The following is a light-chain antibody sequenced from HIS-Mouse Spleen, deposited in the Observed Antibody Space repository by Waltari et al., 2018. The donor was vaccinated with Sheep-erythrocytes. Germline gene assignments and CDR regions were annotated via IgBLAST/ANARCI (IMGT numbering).Light chain of an antibody. CDR1: SSDVGGYNY. Sequence: QSALPQPRSVSGSPGQSVTISCTGTSSDVGGYNYVSWYQQHPGKAPKPMIYDVSKRPSGFPDRFSCSKSGNTASLTISGLQAEDEADYYCCSYAGSYTWVFGGGTKLTVL. CDR2: DVS. J-gene: IGLJ3*02. CDR3: CSYAGSYTWV. V-gene: IGLV2-11*01.